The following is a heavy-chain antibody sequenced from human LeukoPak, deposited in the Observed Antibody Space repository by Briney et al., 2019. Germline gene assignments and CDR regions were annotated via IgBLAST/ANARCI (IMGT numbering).Heavy chain of an antibody. CDR3: ARDTSDYPYFFDY. V-gene: IGHV4-59*11. J-gene: IGHJ4*02. CDR2: MHSSGST. CDR1: DGSISSHF. Sequence: RPSETLSLTCTVSDGSISSHFWSWIRQPPGKGLEWIGYMHSSGSTSYNPSLRSRVTISADTSKNQFSLRLNSVTAADTAVYYCARDTSDYPYFFDYWGQGTLVTVSS. D-gene: IGHD4-11*01.